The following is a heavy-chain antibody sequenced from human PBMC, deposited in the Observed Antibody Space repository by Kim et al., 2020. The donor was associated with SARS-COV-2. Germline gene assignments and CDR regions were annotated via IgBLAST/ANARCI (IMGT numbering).Heavy chain of an antibody. V-gene: IGHV4-34*01. CDR3: ERGGVVVGATHVKYCDY. J-gene: IGHJ4*02. D-gene: IGHD1-26*01. Sequence: LKSRVTISVDTSKNQFSLKLSSVTAADTAVYYCERGGVVVGATHVKYCDYWGQGTLVTVSS.